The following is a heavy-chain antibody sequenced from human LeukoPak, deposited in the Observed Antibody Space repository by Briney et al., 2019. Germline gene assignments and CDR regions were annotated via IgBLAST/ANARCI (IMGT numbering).Heavy chain of an antibody. D-gene: IGHD3-22*01. Sequence: PSETLSLTCAVYGGSLSGYYWSWIRQPPGKGLEWIGEINHSGSTNYNPSLKSRVTISVDTSKNQFSLKLSSVTAADTAVYYCARGNRVNYYDSSGYYYVFDYWGQGTLVTVSS. CDR3: ARGNRVNYYDSSGYYYVFDY. J-gene: IGHJ4*02. V-gene: IGHV4-34*01. CDR1: GGSLSGYY. CDR2: INHSGST.